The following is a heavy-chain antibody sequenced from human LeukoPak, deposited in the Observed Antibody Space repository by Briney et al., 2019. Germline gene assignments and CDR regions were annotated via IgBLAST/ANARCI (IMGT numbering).Heavy chain of an antibody. CDR3: ARVYLSWREQWLVNYFDY. CDR1: GGSISSSSYY. J-gene: IGHJ4*02. Sequence: SETLSLTCTVSGGSISSSSYYWGWIRQPPGKGLEWIGSIYHSGSTYYNPSLKSRVTISVDTSKNQFSLKLSSVTAADTAVYYCARVYLSWREQWLVNYFDYWGQGTLVTVSS. V-gene: IGHV4-39*07. D-gene: IGHD6-19*01. CDR2: IYHSGST.